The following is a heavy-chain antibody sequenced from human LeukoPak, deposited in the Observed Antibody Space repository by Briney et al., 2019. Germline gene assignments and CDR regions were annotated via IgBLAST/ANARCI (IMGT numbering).Heavy chain of an antibody. CDR2: IYHSGST. CDR1: GYSISSPYY. D-gene: IGHD3-16*01. CDR3: ASLAPLPRFYSYYYMDV. Sequence: SETLSLTCAVSGYSISSPYYWGWIRRPPGRGLEWIGSIYHSGSTYYNPSLKSRVTISVDTSKNKFSLKLTSVTAADTAVYYCASLAPLPRFYSYYYMDVWGKGTTVTVSS. V-gene: IGHV4-38-2*01. J-gene: IGHJ6*03.